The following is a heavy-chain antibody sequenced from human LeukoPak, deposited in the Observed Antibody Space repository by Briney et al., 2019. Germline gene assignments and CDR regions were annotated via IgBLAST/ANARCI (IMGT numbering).Heavy chain of an antibody. Sequence: PGGSLRLSCAASGFTFDDYAMHWVRQAPGKGLEWVSGISWNGGRVDYADSVRGRFTMSRDNAKNSLYLQMNSLRSEDMALYYCAKDIWYTSGQGLDSWGQGTLVTVSS. V-gene: IGHV3-9*03. D-gene: IGHD6-19*01. J-gene: IGHJ5*01. CDR1: GFTFDDYA. CDR2: ISWNGGRV. CDR3: AKDIWYTSGQGLDS.